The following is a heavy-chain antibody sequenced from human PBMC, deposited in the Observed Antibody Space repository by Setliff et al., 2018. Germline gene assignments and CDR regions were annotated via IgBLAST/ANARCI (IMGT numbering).Heavy chain of an antibody. J-gene: IGHJ6*02. Sequence: KTSETLSLTCTVSGGSISSSSYYWGWIRQPPGKGLEWIGTIYYSGSTYYNPSLKSRVTISVDTSKSQFSLKLSSVTAADTAVYYCARHVKDSSNPLYYYGMDVWGQGTTVTVSS. D-gene: IGHD6-13*01. CDR1: GGSISSSSYY. CDR3: ARHVKDSSNPLYYYGMDV. V-gene: IGHV4-39*01. CDR2: IYYSGST.